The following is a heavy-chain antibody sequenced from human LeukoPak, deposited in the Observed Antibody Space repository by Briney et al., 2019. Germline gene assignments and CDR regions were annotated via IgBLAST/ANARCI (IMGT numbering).Heavy chain of an antibody. J-gene: IGHJ4*02. CDR3: AREVISTPSYFDY. CDR1: GFTVSSSF. CDR2: IHRDDKT. Sequence: PGRSLRLSCAASGFTVSSSFRYWVRRAPGKGLEWVSFIHRDDKTYYADSVKGRFTMSRDSSKNTLYLQMNSLGADDTAVYYCAREVISTPSYFDYWGQGILVTVSS. V-gene: IGHV3-53*01. D-gene: IGHD2-2*01.